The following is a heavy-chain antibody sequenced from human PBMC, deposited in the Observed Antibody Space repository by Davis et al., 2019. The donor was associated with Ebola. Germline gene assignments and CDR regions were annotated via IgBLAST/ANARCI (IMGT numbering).Heavy chain of an antibody. CDR1: GGTFSSYA. CDR3: ARPETKLTGTTPYNYYYYYGMDV. CDR2: IIPIFGTA. V-gene: IGHV1-69*06. J-gene: IGHJ6*02. Sequence: SVKVSCKASGGTFSSYAISWVRQAPGQGLEWMGGIIPIFGTANYAQKFQGRVTITADKSTSTAYMELSSLRSEDTAVYYCARPETKLTGTTPYNYYYYYGMDVWGQGTTVTVSS. D-gene: IGHD1-7*01.